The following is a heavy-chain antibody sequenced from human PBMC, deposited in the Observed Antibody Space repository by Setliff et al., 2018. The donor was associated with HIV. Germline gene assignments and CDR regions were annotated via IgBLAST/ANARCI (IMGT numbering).Heavy chain of an antibody. CDR1: GFTFNNVW. J-gene: IGHJ4*02. Sequence: LSCEASGFTFNNVWMHWVRQAPGKGLEWVGRVKSRTDGGTTDYAAPVKGRFAISRDDSKNTLYLVMSGLRTEDTAIYYCTTEKRGSGAYFFDHWGQGTLVTVSS. CDR3: TTEKRGSGAYFFDH. CDR2: VKSRTDGGTT. V-gene: IGHV3-15*01. D-gene: IGHD5-12*01.